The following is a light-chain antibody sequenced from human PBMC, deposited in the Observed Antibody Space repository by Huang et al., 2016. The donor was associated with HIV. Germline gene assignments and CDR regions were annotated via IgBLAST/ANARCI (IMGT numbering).Light chain of an antibody. J-gene: IGKJ2*01. CDR2: WAS. V-gene: IGKV4-1*01. CDR1: QGLLYKSNNKNS. Sequence: DIVMTQSPDSLAVSLGERATINCTSSQGLLYKSNNKNSLAWFQQKPGQLPDLLIYWASTRVSGVPDRFTLTISSLQAEDVALYHCQQYYSTPYTFGQGTTLEIK. CDR3: QQYYSTPYT.